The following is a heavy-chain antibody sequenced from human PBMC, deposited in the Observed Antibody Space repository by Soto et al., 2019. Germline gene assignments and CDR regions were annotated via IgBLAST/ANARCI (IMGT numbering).Heavy chain of an antibody. CDR2: ISYDGSNK. V-gene: IGHV3-30-3*01. Sequence: GGSLRLSCAASGFTFSSYAMHWVRQAPGKGLEWVAVISYDGSNKYYADSVKGRFTISRDNSKNTLYLQMNSLRAEDTAVYYCAASSGWYFETTRGYYYYYGMDVWGQGTTVTVYS. D-gene: IGHD6-19*01. CDR3: AASSGWYFETTRGYYYYYGMDV. J-gene: IGHJ6*02. CDR1: GFTFSSYA.